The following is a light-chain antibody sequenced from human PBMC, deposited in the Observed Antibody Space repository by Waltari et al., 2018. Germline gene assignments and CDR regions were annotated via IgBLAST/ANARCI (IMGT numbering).Light chain of an antibody. V-gene: IGLV3-19*01. CDR3: CSRDSSAFQLV. CDR1: SPRKPY. J-gene: IGLJ2*01. Sequence: SYELTQDPAVSVALGQTVKITCQGASPRKPYATWYQQTPGQAPLPVIYGKNNRPSGIPDRFSGSSAGNTASLTITGAQAEDAADYYCCSRDSSAFQLVFGGGTKLTVL. CDR2: GKN.